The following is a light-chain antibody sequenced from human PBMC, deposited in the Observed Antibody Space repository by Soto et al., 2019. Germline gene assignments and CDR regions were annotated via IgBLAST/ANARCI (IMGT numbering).Light chain of an antibody. CDR1: SSDVGGYNY. Sequence: QSALTQPASVSGSPGQSITISCTGTSSDVGGYNYVSWYQQHPGKAPKLMIYEVSNRPSGVSNRCSDSKSGNTASLTISGLQAEDEADYYCSSYTSSSTGVFGTGTKLTVL. CDR2: EVS. CDR3: SSYTSSSTGV. J-gene: IGLJ1*01. V-gene: IGLV2-14*01.